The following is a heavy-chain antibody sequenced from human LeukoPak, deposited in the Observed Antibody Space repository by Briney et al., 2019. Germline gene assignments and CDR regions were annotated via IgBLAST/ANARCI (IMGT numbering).Heavy chain of an antibody. CDR3: ARVGNILTGYPLFYYYGMDV. CDR2: INPNSGGT. J-gene: IGHJ6*02. CDR1: GYTFTGYY. Sequence: ASVKVSCKASGYTFTGYYMHWVRQAPGQGLEWMGWINPNSGGTNYAQKFQGRVTMTRDTSISTAYMELSRLRSDDTAVYYCARVGNILTGYPLFYYYGMDVWGQGTTVTVSS. V-gene: IGHV1-2*02. D-gene: IGHD3-9*01.